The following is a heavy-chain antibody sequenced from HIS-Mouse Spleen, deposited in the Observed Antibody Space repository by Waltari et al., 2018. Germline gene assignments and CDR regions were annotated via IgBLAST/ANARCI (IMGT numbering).Heavy chain of an antibody. J-gene: IGHJ5*02. CDR2: INTNSGNT. CDR1: GYTFTSYD. V-gene: IGHV1-8*01. Sequence: QVQLVQSGAEVKKPGASVKVSCKASGYTFTSYDINWVRQATGQGLEWMGWINTNSGNTGYAQKVQGRVTMTRNTSISTAYMELSSLRSEDTAVYYCARIGSHRRGYSYGYWFDPWGQGTLVTVSS. CDR3: ARIGSHRRGYSYGYWFDP. D-gene: IGHD5-18*01.